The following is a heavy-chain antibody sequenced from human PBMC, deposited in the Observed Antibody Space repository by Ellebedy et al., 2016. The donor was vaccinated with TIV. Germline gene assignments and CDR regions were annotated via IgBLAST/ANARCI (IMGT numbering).Heavy chain of an antibody. V-gene: IGHV3-23*01. J-gene: IGHJ4*02. CDR1: GFTFSVYA. CDR3: ARRGRGPVGLDY. Sequence: GGSLRLCXAASGFTFSVYAMTWVRQAPGKGLEWISTIGGLDTNTHYADSVKGRFTISRDNSKDTVYLQMNNLRAEDTAVYYCARRGRGPVGLDYWGQGTLVTVSS. D-gene: IGHD3-10*01. CDR2: IGGLDTNT.